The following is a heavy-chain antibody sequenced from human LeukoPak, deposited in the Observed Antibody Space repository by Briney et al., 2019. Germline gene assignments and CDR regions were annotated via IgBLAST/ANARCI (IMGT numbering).Heavy chain of an antibody. V-gene: IGHV1-24*01. CDR3: ATDPLYYDILTGYYKLSD. CDR2: FDPEDGET. D-gene: IGHD3-9*01. CDR1: GYTLTELS. Sequence: ASVKVSCKVSGYTLTELSMHWVRQAPGKGLEWMGGFDPEDGETIYAQKFQGRVTMTEDTSTDTAYMELSGLRSEDTAVYYCATDPLYYDILTGYYKLSDWGQGTLVTVSS. J-gene: IGHJ4*02.